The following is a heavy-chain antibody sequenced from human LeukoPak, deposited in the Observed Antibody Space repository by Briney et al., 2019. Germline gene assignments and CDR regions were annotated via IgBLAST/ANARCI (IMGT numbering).Heavy chain of an antibody. CDR1: GGSFSGYY. D-gene: IGHD5-18*01. V-gene: IGHV4-34*01. CDR2: INHSGST. Sequence: SETLSLTCAVYGGSFSGYYWSWIRQPPGKGLEWIGEINHSGSTNYNPSLKSRVTISVDTSKNQFSLKLSSVTAADTAVYYCARRGSRERIQLWSTSTPNYYYMDVWGKGTTVTISS. CDR3: ARRGSRERIQLWSTSTPNYYYMDV. J-gene: IGHJ6*03.